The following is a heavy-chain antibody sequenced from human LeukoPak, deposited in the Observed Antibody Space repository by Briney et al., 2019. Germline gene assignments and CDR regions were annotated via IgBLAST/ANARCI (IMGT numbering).Heavy chain of an antibody. V-gene: IGHV1-18*04. D-gene: IGHD2-2*01. CDR1: GYAFTSYG. CDR3: ARGSGGYCSSTSCYAGMDFDY. J-gene: IGHJ4*02. Sequence: GASVKVSCKASGYAFTSYGISWVRQAPGQGLEWMGWISAYNGNTNYAQKLQGRVTMTTDTSTSTAYMELRNLRSDDAAVYYCARGSGGYCSSTSCYAGMDFDYWGQGTLVTVSS. CDR2: ISAYNGNT.